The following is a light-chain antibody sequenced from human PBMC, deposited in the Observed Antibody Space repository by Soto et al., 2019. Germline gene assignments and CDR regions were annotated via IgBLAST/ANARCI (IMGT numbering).Light chain of an antibody. CDR3: TSYTTSSTLI. CDR2: DVS. CDR1: INDVGGYNY. Sequence: QSALTQPASVSGSPGQSITISCTGTINDVGGYNYVSWYQQHPGKAPKLMIYDVSNRPSGVSNRFSGSKSGNTASLTISGLQAEDEADYYCTSYTTSSTLIFGGGTQLTVL. V-gene: IGLV2-14*01. J-gene: IGLJ7*01.